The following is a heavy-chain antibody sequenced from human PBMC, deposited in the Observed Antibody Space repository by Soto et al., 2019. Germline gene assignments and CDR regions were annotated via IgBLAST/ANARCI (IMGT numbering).Heavy chain of an antibody. V-gene: IGHV1-46*01. CDR2: INPSGGST. CDR3: ARDAEATLGYYFDS. D-gene: IGHD5-12*01. CDR1: VYSFTGYY. Sequence: GXSVKVSCKASVYSFTGYYMHWVRQAPGQGLEWMGIINPSGGSTSYAQKFQGRVTMTRDTSTSTVYMELSSLRSEDTAVYYCARDAEATLGYYFDSWGQGNLVTVSS. J-gene: IGHJ4*02.